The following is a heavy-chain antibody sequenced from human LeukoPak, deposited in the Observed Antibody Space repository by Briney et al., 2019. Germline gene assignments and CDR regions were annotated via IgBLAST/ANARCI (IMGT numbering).Heavy chain of an antibody. D-gene: IGHD3-10*01. CDR1: GGSISSHLYF. Sequence: SETLSLTCTVSGGSISSHLYFWAWIRQPPGKGLEWIGSIYYGGSTYYNPSLKRRVTISVDTSKDDFSLKLASVTAADTAMYYCARMVRGVVLGPNYYPYDMDVWGTGTTVSVSS. CDR3: ARMVRGVVLGPNYYPYDMDV. CDR2: IYYGGST. J-gene: IGHJ6*03. V-gene: IGHV4-39*02.